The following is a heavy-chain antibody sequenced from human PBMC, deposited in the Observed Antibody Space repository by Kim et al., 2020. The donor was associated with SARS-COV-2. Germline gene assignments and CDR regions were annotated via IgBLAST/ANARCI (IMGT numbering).Heavy chain of an antibody. CDR1: GGSISSYY. Sequence: SETLSLTCTVSGGSISSYYWSWIRQPPGKGLEWIGYIYDSGSTNYNPSLKSRVTISVDTSKNQFSLKLSSVTAADTAVYYCAREILTGYYNGLDVWGQGTTVTVSS. V-gene: IGHV4-59*08. J-gene: IGHJ6*02. CDR3: AREILTGYYNGLDV. D-gene: IGHD3-9*01. CDR2: IYDSGST.